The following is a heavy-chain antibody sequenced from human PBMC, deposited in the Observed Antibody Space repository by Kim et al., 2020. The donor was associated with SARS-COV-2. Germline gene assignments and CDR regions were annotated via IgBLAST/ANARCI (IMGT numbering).Heavy chain of an antibody. CDR3: ARDLLMGGRSINFGHIDS. CDR2: ISFDGNTK. D-gene: IGHD2-8*01. Sequence: GGSLRLSCVASGFSLNSYASHWVRQAPGKGLEWLAIISFDGNTKYYADAVKGRFSISRDNAKHTLSLQMDSLRAEDTALYYCARDLLMGGRSINFGHIDSWGQGTLVTVSS. J-gene: IGHJ4*02. CDR1: GFSLNSYA. V-gene: IGHV3-30*04.